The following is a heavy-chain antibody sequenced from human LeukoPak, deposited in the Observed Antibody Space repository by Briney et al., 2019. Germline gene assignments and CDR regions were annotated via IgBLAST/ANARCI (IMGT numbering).Heavy chain of an antibody. CDR2: ISSSSSYI. CDR3: AKRSLGYCSSTSCYPPFDY. V-gene: IGHV3-21*01. J-gene: IGHJ4*02. Sequence: GSLRLSCAASGFTFSSYSMNWVRQAPGKGLEWVSSISSSSSYIYYADSVKGRFTISRDNAKNSLYLQMNSLRAEDTAVYYCAKRSLGYCSSTSCYPPFDYWGQGTLVTVSS. D-gene: IGHD2-2*01. CDR1: GFTFSSYS.